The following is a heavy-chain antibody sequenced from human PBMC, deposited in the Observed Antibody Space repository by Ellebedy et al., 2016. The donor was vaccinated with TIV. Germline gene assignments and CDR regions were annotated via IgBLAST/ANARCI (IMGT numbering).Heavy chain of an antibody. CDR2: IFDTGST. CDR3: ARSLMIFSFDKCYFDL. V-gene: IGHV4-39*01. D-gene: IGHD3/OR15-3a*01. J-gene: IGHJ2*01. CDR1: GGSISGSSYY. Sequence: SETLSLTCTVSGGSISGSSYYWGWIRQPPGEGLEWIGNIFDTGSTYCNPSLKSRVTISVDTSKNQFSLKLRSVTAADTAVYYCARSLMIFSFDKCYFDLWGRGTLVTVSS.